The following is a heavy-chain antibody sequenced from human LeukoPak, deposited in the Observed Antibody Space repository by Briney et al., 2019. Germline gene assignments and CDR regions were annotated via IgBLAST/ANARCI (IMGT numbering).Heavy chain of an antibody. CDR1: GGSISSYY. CDR2: IYTSGST. J-gene: IGHJ6*03. D-gene: IGHD3-16*01. Sequence: PETLSLTCTVSGGSISSYYWSWIRQPAGKGLEWIGRIYTSGSTNYNPSLKSRVTISVDTSKNQFSLKLSSVTAADTAVYYCARETSQKGAHYMDVWGKGTTVTISS. CDR3: ARETSQKGAHYMDV. V-gene: IGHV4-4*07.